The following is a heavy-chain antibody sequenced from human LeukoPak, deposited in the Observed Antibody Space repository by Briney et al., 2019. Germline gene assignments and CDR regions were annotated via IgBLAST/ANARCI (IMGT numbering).Heavy chain of an antibody. CDR2: INPNSGGT. V-gene: IGHV1-2*02. J-gene: IGHJ3*02. CDR1: GHTFTGYY. CDR3: ARSKNRVLDAFDI. Sequence: ASVKVSCKASGHTFTGYYMHWVRQAPGQGLEWMGWINPNSGGTNYAQKFQGRVTMTRDTSISTAYMELSRLRSDDTAVYYCARSKNRVLDAFDIWGQGTMVTVSS. D-gene: IGHD1-14*01.